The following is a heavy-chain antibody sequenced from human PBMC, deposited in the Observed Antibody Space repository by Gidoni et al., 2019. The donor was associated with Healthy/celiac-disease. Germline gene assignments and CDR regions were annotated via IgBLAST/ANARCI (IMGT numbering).Heavy chain of an antibody. Sequence: QVTLRESGPALVKPTQTRTLTCTFAGFSLSTSGMCVSWFRQPPGTALAWLALIDWDDDKYYSTSLKTMLTISKDTSKPQVVLTMTTMDPVDTATYYCARGTVRVVIRYYFDYWGQGTLVTVSS. V-gene: IGHV2-70*01. CDR1: GFSLSTSGMC. CDR3: ARGTVRVVIRYYFDY. J-gene: IGHJ4*02. CDR2: IDWDDDK. D-gene: IGHD3-10*01.